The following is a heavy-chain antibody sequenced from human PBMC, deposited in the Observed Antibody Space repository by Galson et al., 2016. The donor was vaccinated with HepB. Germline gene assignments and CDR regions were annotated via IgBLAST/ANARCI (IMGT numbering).Heavy chain of an antibody. V-gene: IGHV1-69*13. J-gene: IGHJ6*02. CDR2: INPTLGTA. Sequence: SVKVSCKASGGTLSIYAIIWVRQAPGQGLEWMGGINPTLGTANYAPKFQDRVTITADEPTGTAYMELSSLRSEDTAVYYCASSIDGVAPGMDVWGQGTTVTVSS. CDR3: ASSIDGVAPGMDV. D-gene: IGHD3-9*01. CDR1: GGTLSIYA.